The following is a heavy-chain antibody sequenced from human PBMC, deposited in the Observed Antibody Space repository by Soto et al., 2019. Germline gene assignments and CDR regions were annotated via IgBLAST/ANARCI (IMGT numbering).Heavy chain of an antibody. J-gene: IGHJ6*02. CDR1: GYIFTAYH. CDR3: ARNMDYYYGRGSGNGHGV. D-gene: IGHD3-10*02. V-gene: IGHV1-2*02. CDR2: INPKFGDT. Sequence: QVRLVQSGAEVKEPGDSVRVSCEASGYIFTAYHIHWVRQAPGQGLEWMGWINPKFGDTGYAQDFQGRVSMTSDMSSSTVYMELSRLTSDDTAIYYCARNMDYYYGRGSGNGHGVWGQGTTVTVFS.